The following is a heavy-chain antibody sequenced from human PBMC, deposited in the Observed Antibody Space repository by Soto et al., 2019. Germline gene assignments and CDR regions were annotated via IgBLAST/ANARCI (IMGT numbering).Heavy chain of an antibody. V-gene: IGHV3-30*18. CDR2: ISYDGSNK. J-gene: IGHJ6*02. D-gene: IGHD3-10*01. Sequence: QVQLVESGGGVVQPGRSLRLSCAASGFTFSSYGMHWVRQAPGKGLEWVAVISYDGSNKYYADSVKGRFTISRDNSKNTLYLQMNSLRAEDTAVYYCAKGPHYYGSGAYYYYYYGMDVWGQGTTVTVSS. CDR3: AKGPHYYGSGAYYYYYYGMDV. CDR1: GFTFSSYG.